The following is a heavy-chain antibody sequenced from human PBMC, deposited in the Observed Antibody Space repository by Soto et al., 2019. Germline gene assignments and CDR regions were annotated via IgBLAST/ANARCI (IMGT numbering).Heavy chain of an antibody. CDR3: ARGGYYDRSCHYHY. J-gene: IGHJ4*02. CDR1: GGSISSGGYY. D-gene: IGHD3-22*01. V-gene: IGHV4-31*03. Sequence: PSETLSLTCTVSGGSISSGGYYWSWIRQHPGKGLEWIGYIYYSGGTYCNPSLKSRVTISVDTSKNQFSLKLSSVTAADTAVYFCARGGYYDRSCHYHYWGQGTRVTVS. CDR2: IYYSGGT.